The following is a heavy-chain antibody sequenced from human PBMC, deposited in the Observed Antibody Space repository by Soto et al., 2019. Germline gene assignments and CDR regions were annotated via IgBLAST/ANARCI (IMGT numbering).Heavy chain of an antibody. Sequence: PSETLSLTCAVYGGSFSGYYWSWIRQSPGKGLEWIGEINHGGSTNYNPSLKSRVTISVDTSKNQFSLKLSSVTAADTAVYYCARVGYYDSNKYYFDYWGQGTLVTVSS. CDR3: ARVGYYDSNKYYFDY. CDR1: GGSFSGYY. D-gene: IGHD3-22*01. CDR2: INHGGST. V-gene: IGHV4-34*01. J-gene: IGHJ4*02.